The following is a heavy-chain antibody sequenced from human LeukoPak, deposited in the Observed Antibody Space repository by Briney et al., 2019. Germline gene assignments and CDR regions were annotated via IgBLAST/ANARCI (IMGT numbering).Heavy chain of an antibody. V-gene: IGHV4-4*02. CDR2: IHHSGST. D-gene: IGHD1-26*01. CDR1: GGSISTNTC. J-gene: IGHJ3*02. CDR3: ARAPLSGTYYTDAFDI. Sequence: SETLSLTCAVSGGSISTNTCWSWVSQPPGKALEWIGEIHHSGSTDYNPSLKSRVTISPDKSKNQFSLTLTSVTAADTAVYFCARAPLSGTYYTDAFDIWGQGTMVTVSS.